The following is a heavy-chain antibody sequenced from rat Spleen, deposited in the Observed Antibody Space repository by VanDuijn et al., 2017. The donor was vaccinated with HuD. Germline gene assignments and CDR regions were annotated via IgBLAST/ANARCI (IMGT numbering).Heavy chain of an antibody. CDR1: GFTFNNYW. J-gene: IGHJ4*01. D-gene: IGHD1-1*01. CDR2: ITNASGRT. Sequence: EVQLVESGGGQVQPGRSLKLSCVASGFTFNNYWMTWIRQAPGKGLEWVASITNASGRTYYPDSVKGRFTISRDTAQNTLYLQMDSLRSEDTATYYCARHGYYTRCAYVMDAWGQGASVTVSS. V-gene: IGHV5-31*01. CDR3: ARHGYYTRCAYVMDA.